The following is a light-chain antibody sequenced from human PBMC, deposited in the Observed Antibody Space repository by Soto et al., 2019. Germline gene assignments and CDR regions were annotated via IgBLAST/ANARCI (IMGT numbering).Light chain of an antibody. Sequence: DIVMSQSPDSVAESLGQRATISCKSSQSLLYRTNNKNYLAWYQQKPGQPPRLLIYWASTRESGVPDRFSGSGSGADFSLSISSLQAEDVAVYFCQQYSLPPWTFGQGTKVEI. V-gene: IGKV4-1*01. J-gene: IGKJ1*01. CDR2: WAS. CDR1: QSLLYRTNNKNY. CDR3: QQYSLPPWT.